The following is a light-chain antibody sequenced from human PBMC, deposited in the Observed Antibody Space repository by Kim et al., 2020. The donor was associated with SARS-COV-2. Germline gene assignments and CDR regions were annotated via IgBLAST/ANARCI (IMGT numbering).Light chain of an antibody. CDR1: QDIAYY. V-gene: IGKV1-27*01. CDR3: QKYDSAPLP. J-gene: IGKJ4*01. Sequence: ASVGDRVTLTCRASQDIAYYLAWYQQKPGKVPQLLSYGASTLQSGVPSRFSGSGSGTEFTLTINSLRPEDVATYYCQKYDSAPLPFGGGTKVDIK. CDR2: GAS.